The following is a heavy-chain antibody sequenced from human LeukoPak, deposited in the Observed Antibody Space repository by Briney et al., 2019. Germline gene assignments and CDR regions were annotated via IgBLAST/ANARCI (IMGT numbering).Heavy chain of an antibody. CDR2: IKSKTDGGTT. D-gene: IGHD1-26*01. CDR1: GYSISSGYY. J-gene: IGHJ4*02. CDR3: TTGEWELTF. V-gene: IGHV3-15*01. Sequence: ETLSLTCTVSGYSISSGYYWGWIRQPPGKGLEWVGRIKSKTDGGTTDYAAPVKGRFTISRDDSKNTLYLQMNSLKTEDTAVYYCTTGEWELTFWGQGTLVTVSS.